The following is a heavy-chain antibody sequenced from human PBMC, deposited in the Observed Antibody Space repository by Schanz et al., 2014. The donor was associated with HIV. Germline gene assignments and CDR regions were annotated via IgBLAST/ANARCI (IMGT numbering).Heavy chain of an antibody. D-gene: IGHD6-19*01. CDR3: ARDCLGGCPADY. CDR2: ISNSGSLK. CDR1: GFVFSSYA. Sequence: EVQLLESGGGLVQPGGSLRLSCAASGFVFSSYAMHWVRQAPGKGLEWLSRISNSGSLKSYADSVKGRFTISRDNAKNLLYLQLNSLRDDDTAVYYCARDCLGGCPADYWGQGTLVTVSS. J-gene: IGHJ4*02. V-gene: IGHV3-48*03.